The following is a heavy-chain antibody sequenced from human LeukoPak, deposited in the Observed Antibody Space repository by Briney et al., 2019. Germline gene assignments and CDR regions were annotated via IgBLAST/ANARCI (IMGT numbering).Heavy chain of an antibody. CDR1: GYTFTSYA. CDR3: ASVSMVTYYFDY. J-gene: IGHJ4*02. V-gene: IGHV1-3*01. Sequence: ASVKVSCKASGYTFTSYAMHWVRQAHGQRLEWMGWINAGNGNTKYSQKFQGRVTITRDTSASTAYMELSSLRSEDTAVYYCASVSMVTYYFDYWGQGTLVTVSS. D-gene: IGHD5-18*01. CDR2: INAGNGNT.